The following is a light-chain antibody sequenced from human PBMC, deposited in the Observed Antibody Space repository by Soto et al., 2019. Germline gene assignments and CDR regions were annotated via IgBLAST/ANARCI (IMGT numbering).Light chain of an antibody. CDR2: DAY. V-gene: IGKV3-11*01. CDR3: QQRSKWIT. CDR1: QSVSSY. J-gene: IGKJ5*01. Sequence: EIVWTQSPATLSLSPGERATLSCRASQSVSSYLAWYQQKPGQAPRLLIYDAYNRATGIPARFSGSGSGTDFTLTISSLEPEDFAVYYCQQRSKWITFGQGTRLEIK.